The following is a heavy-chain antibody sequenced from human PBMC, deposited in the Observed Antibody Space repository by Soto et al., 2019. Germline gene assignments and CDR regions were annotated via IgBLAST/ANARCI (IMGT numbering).Heavy chain of an antibody. CDR1: GGSISSGDYY. D-gene: IGHD2-8*01. CDR3: AREIMEIIDAPPGNWFDH. CDR2: IYYSGST. J-gene: IGHJ5*02. V-gene: IGHV4-30-4*01. Sequence: SETLSLTCTVSGGSISSGDYYWSWIRQPPGKGLEWIGYIYYSGSTYYNPSLKSRVTISVDTSKNQFSLKLSSVTAADTAVYYCAREIMEIIDAPPGNWFDHWGQGTLVTVSS.